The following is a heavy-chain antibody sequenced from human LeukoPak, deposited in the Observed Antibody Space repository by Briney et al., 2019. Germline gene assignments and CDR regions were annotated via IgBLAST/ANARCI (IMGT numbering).Heavy chain of an antibody. J-gene: IGHJ4*02. CDR3: AKDRGFAATIPINFDY. D-gene: IGHD5-12*01. V-gene: IGHV3-23*01. CDR2: ISGSGGSI. CDR1: GFTFSSYA. Sequence: PGGSLRLSCAASGFTFSSYAMSWVRQAPGKGLEWVSAISGSGGSIGYADSVKGRFTISRDNAKNSLYLQMNSLRAEDTALYYCAKDRGFAATIPINFDYWGQGTLVTVSS.